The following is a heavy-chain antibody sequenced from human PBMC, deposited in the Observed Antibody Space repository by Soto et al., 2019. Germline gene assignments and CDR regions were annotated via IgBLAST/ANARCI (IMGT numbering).Heavy chain of an antibody. D-gene: IGHD2-2*01. J-gene: IGHJ6*02. V-gene: IGHV3-23*01. CDR1: GFTFSSYA. CDR2: ISGSGGST. CDR3: AKDLRSSTYYYGMDV. Sequence: GGSLRLSCATSGFTFSSYALSWVLQAPGKGLEWVSGISGSGGSTYYADSVKGRFTISRDNTKNTLYRQMNSLRAEDTAVYYCAKDLRSSTYYYGMDVWGQGTTVTVS.